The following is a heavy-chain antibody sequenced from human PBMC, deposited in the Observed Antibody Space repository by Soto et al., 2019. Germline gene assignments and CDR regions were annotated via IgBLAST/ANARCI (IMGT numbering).Heavy chain of an antibody. CDR2: ISGYNGNT. Sequence: QVQLVQSGAEVKEPGASVKVSCKASGYTFASYGIDWVRQARGQGLEWMGWISGYNGNTKYAQKFQGRVTVTTDTSTSTGYMELSSLSSDDTAVYYCARDGILGTTQGSWFDPWGQGTLVIVSA. J-gene: IGHJ5*02. D-gene: IGHD1-26*01. CDR1: GYTFASYG. CDR3: ARDGILGTTQGSWFDP. V-gene: IGHV1-18*01.